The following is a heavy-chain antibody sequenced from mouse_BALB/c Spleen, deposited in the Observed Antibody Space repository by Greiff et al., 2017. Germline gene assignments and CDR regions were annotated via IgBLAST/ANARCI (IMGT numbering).Heavy chain of an antibody. CDR3: AKYGSSYGWYFDV. CDR2: IWAGGST. Sequence: QVQLKESGPGLVAPSQSLSITCTVSGFSLTSYGVHWVRQPPGKGLEWLGVIWAGGSTNYNSALMSRLSISKDNSKSQVFLKMNSLQTDDTAMYYCAKYGSSYGWYFDVWGAGTTVTVSS. CDR1: GFSLTSYG. D-gene: IGHD1-1*01. V-gene: IGHV2-9*02. J-gene: IGHJ1*01.